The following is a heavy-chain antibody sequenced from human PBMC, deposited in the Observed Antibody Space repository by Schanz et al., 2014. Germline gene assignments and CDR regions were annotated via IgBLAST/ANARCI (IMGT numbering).Heavy chain of an antibody. CDR1: GFTFDDYA. CDR3: ARVAVVKCFDP. CDR2: VSYTGST. Sequence: VQLVESGGGLVQPGRSLRLSCAASGFTFDDYAMHWIRQHPGKGLEWIGHVSYTGSTNYNPSLKSRVTISVDTSKNQFTLKVTAVTVSDSAVYYCARVAVVKCFDPWGQGTLVTVSS. V-gene: IGHV4-31*02. J-gene: IGHJ5*02. D-gene: IGHD6-19*01.